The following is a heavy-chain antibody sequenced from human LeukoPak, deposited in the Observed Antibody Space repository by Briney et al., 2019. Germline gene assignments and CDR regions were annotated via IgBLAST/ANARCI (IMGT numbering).Heavy chain of an antibody. CDR3: ARASVNYNWNYPFDY. CDR2: IIPIFGTA. Sequence: SVKVSCKASGGTFSSYAISWVRQAPGQGLEWMGGIIPIFGTANYAQKFQGRVTITTDESTSTAYMELSSLRSEDTAVYYCARASVNYNWNYPFDYWGQGTLVTVSS. J-gene: IGHJ4*02. D-gene: IGHD1-7*01. CDR1: GGTFSSYA. V-gene: IGHV1-69*05.